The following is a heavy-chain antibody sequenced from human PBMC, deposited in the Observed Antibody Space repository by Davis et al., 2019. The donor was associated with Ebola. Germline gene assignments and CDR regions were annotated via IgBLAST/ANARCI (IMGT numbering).Heavy chain of an antibody. CDR2: IWYDGRNV. Sequence: GGSLRLSCAASGFTFSSYWMSWVRQAPGKGLEWVAFIWYDGRNVHYIDSVKGRFTISRDNSKNTLYLQMNSLRPEDTAVYYCAAADIVVVVDGTSYPHAFDTWGQGTVVTVSS. V-gene: IGHV3-30*02. CDR3: AAADIVVVVDGTSYPHAFDT. J-gene: IGHJ3*02. D-gene: IGHD2-15*01. CDR1: GFTFSSYW.